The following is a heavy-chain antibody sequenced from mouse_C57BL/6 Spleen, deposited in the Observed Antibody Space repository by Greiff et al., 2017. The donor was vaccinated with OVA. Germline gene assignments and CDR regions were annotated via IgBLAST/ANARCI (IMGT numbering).Heavy chain of an antibody. Sequence: EVQLQQSGPVLVKPGASVKMSCKASGYTFTDYYMNWVKQSHGKSLEWIGVINPYNGGTSYNQKFKGKATLTVDKSSSTAYMELNSLTSEDSAVYYCARRWDPFDYWGQGTTLTVSS. D-gene: IGHD4-1*01. J-gene: IGHJ2*01. CDR1: GYTFTDYY. V-gene: IGHV1-19*01. CDR3: ARRWDPFDY. CDR2: INPYNGGT.